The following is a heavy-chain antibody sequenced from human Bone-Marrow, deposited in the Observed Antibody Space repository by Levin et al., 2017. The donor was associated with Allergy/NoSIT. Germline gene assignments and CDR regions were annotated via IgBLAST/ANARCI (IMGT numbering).Heavy chain of an antibody. V-gene: IGHV3-33*01. CDR1: GFAFSNYG. J-gene: IGHJ3*01. CDR2: IWSGGGTK. D-gene: IGHD4-17*01. Sequence: SGESLKISCVASGFAFSNYGMHWVRQAPGKGLEWVANIWSGGGTKFYADSVKGRFTISRDNSRNTLYLQMNSLTAEDTAVYYCATELNGDTAFDVWGQGTMVTVSS. CDR3: ATELNGDTAFDV.